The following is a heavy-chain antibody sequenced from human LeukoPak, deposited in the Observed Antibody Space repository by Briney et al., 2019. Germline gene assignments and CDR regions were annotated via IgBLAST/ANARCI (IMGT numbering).Heavy chain of an antibody. Sequence: PGGSLRLSCAASGFTFDDYAMHWVRQAPGKGLEWVSGISWNSGSIGYADSVKGRFTISRDNAKNSLYLQMNSLRAEDTALYYCAKSKGIAPRGYYFDYWGQGTLVTVSS. J-gene: IGHJ4*02. CDR3: AKSKGIAPRGYYFDY. V-gene: IGHV3-9*01. CDR1: GFTFDDYA. D-gene: IGHD6-13*01. CDR2: ISWNSGSI.